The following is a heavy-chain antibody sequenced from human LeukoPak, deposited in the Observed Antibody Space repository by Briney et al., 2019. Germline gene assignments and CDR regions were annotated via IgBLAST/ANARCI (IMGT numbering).Heavy chain of an antibody. Sequence: PSETLSLTCAVSGYSISSGYCWGWIRQPAGKGLEWIGSIYHSGSTYYNPSLKSRVTISVDTSKNQFSLKLRSVTAADTAVYYCASMGEWLLYYMDVWGKGTTVTVSS. CDR2: IYHSGST. V-gene: IGHV4-38-2*01. J-gene: IGHJ6*03. D-gene: IGHD3-3*01. CDR3: ASMGEWLLYYMDV. CDR1: GYSISSGYC.